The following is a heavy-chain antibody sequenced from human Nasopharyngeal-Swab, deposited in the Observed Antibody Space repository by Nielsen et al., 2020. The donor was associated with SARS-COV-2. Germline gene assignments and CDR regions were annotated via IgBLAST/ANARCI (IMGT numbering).Heavy chain of an antibody. J-gene: IGHJ6*04. Sequence: GSLRLSCKGSGYSFTSYWISWVRQMPGKGLEWMGRIDPSDSYTNYSPSFQGHVTISADKSISTAYLQWSSLKASDTAMYYCARLSGSGNIYYYYGMDVWGKGTTVTVSS. CDR2: IDPSDSYT. CDR1: GYSFTSYW. V-gene: IGHV5-10-1*01. D-gene: IGHD3-10*01. CDR3: ARLSGSGNIYYYYGMDV.